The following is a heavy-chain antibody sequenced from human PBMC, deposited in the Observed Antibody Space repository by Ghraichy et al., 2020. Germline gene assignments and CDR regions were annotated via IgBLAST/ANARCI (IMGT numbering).Heavy chain of an antibody. CDR1: GFTFSYYA. J-gene: IGHJ4*02. CDR2: ISTNGGST. Sequence: GGSLRLSCSASGFTFSYYAMHWVRQAPGKGLDYVSTISTNGGSTYYADSVKGTFTISRDNSKNTLYLQMSSLRPEDTAVYYCVKGGGSTVTPLDYWGQGTLVTVSS. CDR3: VKGGGSTVTPLDY. D-gene: IGHD4-17*01. V-gene: IGHV3-64D*06.